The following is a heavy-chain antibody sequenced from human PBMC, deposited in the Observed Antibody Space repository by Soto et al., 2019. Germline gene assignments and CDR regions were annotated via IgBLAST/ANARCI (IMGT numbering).Heavy chain of an antibody. J-gene: IGHJ5*02. Sequence: PSETLSLTCTVSGGSISSGNYYWSWIRQPPGKGLEWIGFISYSGSTYYSASLQSRVTMSVDTSKNQFSLNLSFVTAADTAVYYCARGRPGITIFGPTLWFDPWGQGTLVTVSS. CDR3: ARGRPGITIFGPTLWFDP. CDR1: GGSISSGNYY. CDR2: ISYSGST. V-gene: IGHV4-30-4*01. D-gene: IGHD3-3*01.